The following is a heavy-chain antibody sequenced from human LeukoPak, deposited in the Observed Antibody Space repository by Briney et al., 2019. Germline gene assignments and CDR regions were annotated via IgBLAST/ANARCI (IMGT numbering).Heavy chain of an antibody. V-gene: IGHV3-33*01. D-gene: IGHD1-1*01. CDR1: GFTFSSYG. CDR3: ARGSGGQLYDY. Sequence: GGSLRLSCAASGFTFSSYGMHWVRQAPGKGLEWVAVIWYDGSSKYYADSVKGRFTISRDNSKNTLYLQMNSLRAEDTAVYYCARGSGGQLYDYWGQGTLVTVSS. J-gene: IGHJ4*02. CDR2: IWYDGSSK.